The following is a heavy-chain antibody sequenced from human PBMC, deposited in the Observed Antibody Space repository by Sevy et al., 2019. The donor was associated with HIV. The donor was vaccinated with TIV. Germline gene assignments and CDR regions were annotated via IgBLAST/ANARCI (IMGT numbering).Heavy chain of an antibody. Sequence: GGSLRLSCAASGFTFSNYWMSWVRQAPGKGLEWVANIKQDGSEKYCVDSVKDRFTISRDNARNSLFLQMNSLRAEDTAVYYCARHFSSSWTTRHFDCWRQGTLVTVSS. CDR1: GFTFSNYW. CDR3: ARHFSSSWTTRHFDC. J-gene: IGHJ4*02. CDR2: IKQDGSEK. V-gene: IGHV3-7*01. D-gene: IGHD6-13*01.